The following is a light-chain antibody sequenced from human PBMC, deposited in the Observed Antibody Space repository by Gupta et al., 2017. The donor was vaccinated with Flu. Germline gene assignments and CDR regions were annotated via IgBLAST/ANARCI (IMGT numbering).Light chain of an antibody. CDR2: WAS. Sequence: DIVMTPSPDSLAVSLGERATINCKSSQSGLYISNNKNYLAWYQQKPGQPPKLLISWASTRESGVPDRFRASGSETDFTLTISSLQADDVATYYCQQYYTTPWTCDQGSSMEIK. CDR1: QSGLYISNNKNY. V-gene: IGKV4-1*01. J-gene: IGKJ1*01. CDR3: QQYYTTPWT.